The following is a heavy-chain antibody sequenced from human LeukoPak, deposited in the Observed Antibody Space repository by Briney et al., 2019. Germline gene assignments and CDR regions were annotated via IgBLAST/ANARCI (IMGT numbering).Heavy chain of an antibody. D-gene: IGHD2-2*01. CDR3: ARQGGFASSAGV. CDR2: INHSGST. Sequence: SETLSLTCAVYGGSFSGYYWNWIRQSPGKGLEWIGEINHSGSTNYNPSLKSRVTISVDTSKNQFSLKLSSVTAADTAVYFCARQGGFASSAGVWGKGTTVTVSS. V-gene: IGHV4-34*01. J-gene: IGHJ6*04. CDR1: GGSFSGYY.